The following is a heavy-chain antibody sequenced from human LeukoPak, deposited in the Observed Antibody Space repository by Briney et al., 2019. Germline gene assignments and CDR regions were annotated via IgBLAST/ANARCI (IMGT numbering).Heavy chain of an antibody. J-gene: IGHJ4*02. D-gene: IGHD6-6*01. CDR2: INPNSGGT. CDR3: ARTHEHSSSSDY. Sequence: ASVKVSCKASGYPFTAYYMHWVRQAPGQGLEWMGWINPNSGGTKYAQKFQGRVTMTRDTSISTAYMELSRLTSDDTAVYYCARTHEHSSSSDYWGQGTPVTVSS. CDR1: GYPFTAYY. V-gene: IGHV1-2*02.